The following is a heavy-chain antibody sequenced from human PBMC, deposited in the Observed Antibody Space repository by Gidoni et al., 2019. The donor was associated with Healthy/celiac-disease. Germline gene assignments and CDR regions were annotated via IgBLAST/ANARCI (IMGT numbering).Heavy chain of an antibody. D-gene: IGHD5-12*01. V-gene: IGHV3-21*01. J-gene: IGHJ5*02. CDR1: GVTVSSYS. Sequence: EVQLVESGGGLVKPGGALRLSCAASGVTVSSYSMTWVRQAPGKGLEWVSSISSISSYIYYADSVKGRFTISRDNAKNSLYLQMNSLRAEDTAVYYCARDNRPGYSGYDRRGWFDPWGQGTLVTVSS. CDR2: ISSISSYI. CDR3: ARDNRPGYSGYDRRGWFDP.